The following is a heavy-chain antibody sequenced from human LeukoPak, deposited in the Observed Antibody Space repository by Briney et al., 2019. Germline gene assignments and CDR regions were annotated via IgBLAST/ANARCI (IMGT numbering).Heavy chain of an antibody. V-gene: IGHV3-21*01. CDR1: GFTFSSYS. D-gene: IGHD5-12*01. CDR3: ARAWAGGYPSDY. Sequence: GGSLRLSCAASGFTFSSYSMNWVRQAPGKGLEWVSSISSSSSYIYYADSVKGRFTISRDNAKNSLYLQMNSLSAEDTAVYYCARAWAGGYPSDYWGQGTLVTVSS. CDR2: ISSSSSYI. J-gene: IGHJ4*02.